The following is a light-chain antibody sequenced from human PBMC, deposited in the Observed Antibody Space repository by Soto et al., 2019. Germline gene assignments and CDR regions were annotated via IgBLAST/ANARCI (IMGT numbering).Light chain of an antibody. V-gene: IGKV3-20*01. J-gene: IGKJ5*01. Sequence: EIMLTQSPGTLSLSPGERATLSCRASQSVGSSYLAWYQQKPGQAPRLLIYGASSRATGIPDRFSGSGSGTDFTLTISRLEPEDFAVYYCQQYGSSPLITFGQGTRLEIK. CDR1: QSVGSSY. CDR2: GAS. CDR3: QQYGSSPLIT.